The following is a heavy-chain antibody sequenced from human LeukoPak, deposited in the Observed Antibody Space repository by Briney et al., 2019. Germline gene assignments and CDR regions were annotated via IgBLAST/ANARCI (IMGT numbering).Heavy chain of an antibody. D-gene: IGHD2-15*01. CDR3: AREQTVRYCSGGSCYENDY. CDR2: IYYSGST. Sequence: SETLSLPCTVSGGSISSSSYSWGWIRQPPGKGLEWIGSIYYSGSTYYNPSLKSRVTISVDTSKNQFSLKLSSVTAADTAVYYCAREQTVRYCSGGSCYENDYWGQGTLVTVSS. CDR1: GGSISSSSYS. J-gene: IGHJ4*02. V-gene: IGHV4-39*02.